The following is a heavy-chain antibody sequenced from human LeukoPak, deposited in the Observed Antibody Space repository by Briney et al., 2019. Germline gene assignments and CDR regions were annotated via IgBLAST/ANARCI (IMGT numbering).Heavy chain of an antibody. CDR1: GGSINNYY. Sequence: PSETLSLTCTVSGGSINNYYWSWIRQPPGKGLEWIGYIYYTGSTNYNPSLESRVTISVDTSKNQFSLKLSSVTAADTAVYYCARDGAQYDSIDYEGEYYYYYGMDVWGQGTTVTVSS. J-gene: IGHJ6*02. V-gene: IGHV4-59*01. CDR3: ARDGAQYDSIDYEGEYYYYYGMDV. CDR2: IYYTGST. D-gene: IGHD3-22*01.